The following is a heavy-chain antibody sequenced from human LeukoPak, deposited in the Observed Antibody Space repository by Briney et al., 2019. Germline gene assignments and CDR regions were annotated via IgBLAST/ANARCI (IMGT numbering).Heavy chain of an antibody. J-gene: IGHJ5*02. Sequence: SVKVSCKASGYTFTSYGISWVRQAPGQGLEWMGGIIPIFGTANYAQKFQGRVTITADESTSTAYMGLSSLRSEDTAVYYCASRYCSSTSCHDWFDPWGQGTLVTVSS. CDR1: GYTFTSYG. CDR2: IIPIFGTA. V-gene: IGHV1-69*13. CDR3: ASRYCSSTSCHDWFDP. D-gene: IGHD2-2*01.